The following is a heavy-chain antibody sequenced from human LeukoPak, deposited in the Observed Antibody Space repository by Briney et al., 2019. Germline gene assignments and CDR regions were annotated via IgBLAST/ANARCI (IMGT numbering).Heavy chain of an antibody. CDR3: ARTLDTTATSLYDAFDI. CDR2: IYYSGNT. CDR1: SGSSSRRSYY. V-gene: IGHV4-39*01. Sequence: SETQSLTCTVSSGSSSRRSYYWGWIRQPPGKGLEWIGSIYYSGNTYYNPSLKSRVTISVDTSKNQFSLKLNSVTAADTAVYYCARTLDTTATSLYDAFDIWGQGTVVTVSS. D-gene: IGHD1-1*01. J-gene: IGHJ3*02.